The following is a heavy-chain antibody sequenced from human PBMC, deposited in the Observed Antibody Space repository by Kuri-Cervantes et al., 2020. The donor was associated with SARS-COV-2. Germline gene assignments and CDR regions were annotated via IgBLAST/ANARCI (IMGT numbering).Heavy chain of an antibody. V-gene: IGHV3-21*01. CDR3: VRDRSLDV. J-gene: IGHJ6*04. CDR2: ISSSSSYI. Sequence: GGSLRLSCAASGFTFSSYWMHWVRQAPGKGLVWVSSISSSSSYIYYADSVKGRFTISRDNSKNTLYPQMNSLRAEDTAAYYCVRDRSLDVWGKGTTVTVSS. CDR1: GFTFSSYW.